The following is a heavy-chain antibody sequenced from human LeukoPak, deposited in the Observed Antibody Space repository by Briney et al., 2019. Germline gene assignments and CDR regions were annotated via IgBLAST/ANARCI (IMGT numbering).Heavy chain of an antibody. CDR2: LYNTGNT. V-gene: IGHV3-53*01. J-gene: IGHJ4*02. CDR3: ARLTADGRLYFVD. Sequence: GGSLRLSCAASWFTVNSNYLSWVRQAPGEGLEGVSTLYNTGNTYYANSVKGRFSISRDNFKNTLFLQMNSLRAEDTAVYYCARLTADGRLYFVDWGPGTLVTVSS. CDR1: WFTVNSNY. D-gene: IGHD6-13*01.